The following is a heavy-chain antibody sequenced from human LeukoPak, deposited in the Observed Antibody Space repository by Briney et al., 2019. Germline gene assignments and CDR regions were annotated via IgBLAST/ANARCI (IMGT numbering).Heavy chain of an antibody. CDR2: INWNGAGT. J-gene: IGHJ4*02. CDR1: GFIFDNYG. V-gene: IGHV3-20*04. D-gene: IGHD3-22*01. Sequence: GGSLRLSCAASGFIFDNYGMSWVRHAPGKGLDWVSGINWNGAGTGYADSVKGRFTISRDKAKNSLYLQMNSLRAEDTALYYCARVTVYYDSSGYFDYWGQGTLVTVSS. CDR3: ARVTVYYDSSGYFDY.